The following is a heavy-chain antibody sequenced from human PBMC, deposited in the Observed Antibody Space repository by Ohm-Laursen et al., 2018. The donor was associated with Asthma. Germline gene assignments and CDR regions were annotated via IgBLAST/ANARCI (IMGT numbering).Heavy chain of an antibody. CDR3: TTDGYGSGWSYYFDN. Sequence: SLRLSCAASGYTFSRYSIHWVRQAPGKGLEWVARIKSNTYGGATDYPASVKGRFTISRDDSKNTMYLQMNNLESEDRAVYYCTTDGYGSGWSYYFDNWGKGTLVTVSS. CDR1: GYTFSRYS. D-gene: IGHD6-19*01. CDR2: IKSNTYGGAT. J-gene: IGHJ4*02. V-gene: IGHV3-15*01.